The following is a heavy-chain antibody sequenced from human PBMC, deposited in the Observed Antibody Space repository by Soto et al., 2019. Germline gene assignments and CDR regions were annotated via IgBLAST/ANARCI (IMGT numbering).Heavy chain of an antibody. J-gene: IGHJ6*02. CDR3: ARESQWLVPRYGMDV. CDR2: INPSGGST. Sequence: EASVKVSCKASGYTFTSYYMHWVRQAPGQGLEWMGIINPSGGSTSYAQKFQGRVTTTRDTSTSTVYMELSSLRSEDTAVYYCARESQWLVPRYGMDVWGQGTTVTVSS. V-gene: IGHV1-46*01. CDR1: GYTFTSYY. D-gene: IGHD6-19*01.